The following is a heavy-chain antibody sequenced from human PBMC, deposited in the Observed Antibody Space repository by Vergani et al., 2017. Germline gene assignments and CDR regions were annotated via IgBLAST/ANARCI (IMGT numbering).Heavy chain of an antibody. J-gene: IGHJ4*02. Sequence: QVQLVQSGAEVKKPGASVKVSCKASGYTFTSYGISWVRQAPGQGLEWMGWISAYNGNTNYAQKLQGRVTMTTDTSTSTAYMELRSLRPDDTAVYYCARDSPITMSPPLIDCWGQGTLVTVSS. CDR2: ISAYNGNT. D-gene: IGHD3-22*01. V-gene: IGHV1-18*01. CDR3: ARDSPITMSPPLIDC. CDR1: GYTFTSYG.